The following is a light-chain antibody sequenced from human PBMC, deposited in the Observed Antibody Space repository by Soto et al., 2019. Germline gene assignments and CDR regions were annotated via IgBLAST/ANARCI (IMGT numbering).Light chain of an antibody. CDR1: SSNVGSYNL. J-gene: IGLJ2*01. CDR3: CSYAVSDTMI. Sequence: QSVLTQPASVSGSPGQSITISCTGTSSNVGSYNLVSWYQQHPGEAPKLMIYEASKRPSGVSNRFSGSKSGNTASLTIAGLQAEDEADYYCCSYAVSDTMIFGGGTKVTVL. V-gene: IGLV2-23*01. CDR2: EAS.